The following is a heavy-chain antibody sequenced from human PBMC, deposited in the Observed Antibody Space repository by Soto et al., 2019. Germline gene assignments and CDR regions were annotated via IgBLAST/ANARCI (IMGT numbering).Heavy chain of an antibody. CDR1: GGSISSGGYS. Sequence: PSETLSLTCAVSGGSISSGGYSWSWIRQPPGKGLEWIGYIYHSGSTYYNTSLKSRITISVDRSKNQFSLKLTSVTAADTAVYYCARLGGFYQAFDSWGQGTLVT. CDR3: ARLGGFYQAFDS. CDR2: IYHSGST. V-gene: IGHV4-30-2*01. J-gene: IGHJ4*02. D-gene: IGHD3-22*01.